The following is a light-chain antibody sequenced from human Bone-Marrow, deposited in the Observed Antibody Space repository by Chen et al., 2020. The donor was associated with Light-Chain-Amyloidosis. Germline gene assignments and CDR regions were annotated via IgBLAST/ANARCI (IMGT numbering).Light chain of an antibody. J-gene: IGLJ3*02. CDR1: NIGSTS. CDR2: DDS. V-gene: IGLV3-21*02. Sequence: SYVLTQPSSVSVAPGQTATIACGGNNIGSTSVHWYQQTPGQAPLLVGYDDSDRPSGIPERWSGSNSGSTATLTISRVEAGDEADYYCQVWDRSSDRPVFGGGTKLTVL. CDR3: QVWDRSSDRPV.